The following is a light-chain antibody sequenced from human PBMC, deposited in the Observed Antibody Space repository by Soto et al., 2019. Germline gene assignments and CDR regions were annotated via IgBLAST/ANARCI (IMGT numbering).Light chain of an antibody. J-gene: IGKJ2*01. CDR1: QSVPSY. CDR2: DIS. CDR3: QQRNDWPRNT. Sequence: ILLTQFPATLSLSPGDRATLSCRASQSVPSYLAWYQQKPGQAPRLLVYDISNSATGIPARFTGSGSGSDLTLTISSLEPEDSAVSYCQQRNDWPRNTFGQGTKLQI. V-gene: IGKV3-11*01.